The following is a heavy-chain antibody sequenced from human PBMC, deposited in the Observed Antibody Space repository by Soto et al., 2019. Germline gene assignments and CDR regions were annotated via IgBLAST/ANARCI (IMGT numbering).Heavy chain of an antibody. CDR2: INHSGSS. CDR3: ARLGVYVTRGYYHTDV. CDR1: GGSFSDYY. Sequence: QVQLQQWGAGLLKPAETLSLTCAVYGGSFSDYYWSWIRQPPGKGPEWIGEINHSGSSNYNPSLKSRVTISVDKSKHQFSLKLSSVTAADTAVYYCARLGVYVTRGYYHTDVWGRGTTVTVS. J-gene: IGHJ6*03. V-gene: IGHV4-34*01. D-gene: IGHD2-8*01.